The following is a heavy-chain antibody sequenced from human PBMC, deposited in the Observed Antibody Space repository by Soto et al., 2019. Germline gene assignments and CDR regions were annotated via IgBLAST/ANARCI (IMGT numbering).Heavy chain of an antibody. CDR1: GGFLSESY. V-gene: IGHV4-34*01. CDR2: ISHVGGT. Sequence: CETLSLTGAVYGGFLSESYWTWIRQPPGKGLEWIGEISHVGGTNYNPSLKSRVTMSVDTPQNEFSLRLISVTAADTAMYFCVRIRYQLPSSVLWLDPWGQGTPVTVSS. D-gene: IGHD3-16*01. J-gene: IGHJ5*02. CDR3: VRIRYQLPSSVLWLDP.